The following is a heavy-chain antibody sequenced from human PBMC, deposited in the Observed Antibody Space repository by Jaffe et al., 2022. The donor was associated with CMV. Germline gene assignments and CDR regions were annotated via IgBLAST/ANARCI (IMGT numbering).Heavy chain of an antibody. CDR2: IYPNSGNT. CDR3: ARRHDSTYYTFQT. J-gene: IGHJ4*02. CDR1: GYTFTIYD. D-gene: IGHD3-3*01. V-gene: IGHV1-8*01. Sequence: QVQLVQSGAEVKEPGASVKVSCQASGYTFTIYDIFWVRQASGQGLEWMGWIYPNSGNTDYAQKFQGRLTMTRNISINTAYMELRSLTSEDTAVYYCARRHDSTYYTFQTWGQGTLVTVSS.